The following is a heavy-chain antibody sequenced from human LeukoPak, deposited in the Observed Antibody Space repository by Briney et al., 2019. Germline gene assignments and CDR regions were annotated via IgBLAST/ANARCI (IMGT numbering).Heavy chain of an antibody. CDR2: INTNTGNL. V-gene: IGHV7-4-1*02. J-gene: IGHJ6*03. Sequence: ASVKVSCKASGYTFTTYAMNWVRQAPGQGLEWMGWINTNTGNLTYAQGFTGRFVFSLDTSVSTAYLQISSPKAEDTAVYYCAREVVTEIDRHYYYYMDVWGKGTTVTVSS. D-gene: IGHD3-22*01. CDR1: GYTFTTYA. CDR3: AREVVTEIDRHYYYYMDV.